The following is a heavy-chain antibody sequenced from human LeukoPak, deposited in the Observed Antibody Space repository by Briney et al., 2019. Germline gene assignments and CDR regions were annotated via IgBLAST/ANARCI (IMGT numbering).Heavy chain of an antibody. CDR2: ISNNGRNK. J-gene: IGHJ4*02. V-gene: IGHV3-30*04. Sequence: PGGSLRLSCAASGFTSSSYAIHWVRQAPGKGLEWVAFISNNGRNKDYADSVKGRFTISRDNSKNTLYLQVNSLRPEDTAVYYCTRDLSGHYSIDYWGQGTLVTVSS. CDR1: GFTSSSYA. CDR3: TRDLSGHYSIDY. D-gene: IGHD3-22*01.